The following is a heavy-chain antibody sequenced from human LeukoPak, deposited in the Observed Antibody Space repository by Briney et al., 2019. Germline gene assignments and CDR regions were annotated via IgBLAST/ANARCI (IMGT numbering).Heavy chain of an antibody. CDR2: IYYSGST. Sequence: PSETLSLTCTVSGGSISSYYWSWIRQPPGKGLERIGYIYYSGSTNYNPSLKSRVTISVDTSKNQFSLKLSSVTAADTAVYYCARTGPNLPRDYYYYYMDVWGKGTTVTVSS. CDR3: ARTGPNLPRDYYYYYMDV. V-gene: IGHV4-59*01. CDR1: GGSISSYY. D-gene: IGHD1-14*01. J-gene: IGHJ6*03.